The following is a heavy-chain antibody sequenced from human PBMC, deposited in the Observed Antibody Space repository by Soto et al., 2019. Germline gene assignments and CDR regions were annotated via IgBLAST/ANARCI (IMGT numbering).Heavy chain of an antibody. V-gene: IGHV1-69*01. CDR1: GGTFSSYA. CDR3: ASPPLDYYDSSGYYLY. D-gene: IGHD3-22*01. Sequence: QVQLVQSGSEVKKPGSSVKVSCKASGGTFSSYAISWVRQAPGQGLEWMGGIIPIYGTANYAQQFQGRVTITADESTSTAYMELSSLRAEDTAGYYCASPPLDYYDSSGYYLYWGQGTLVTVSS. CDR2: IIPIYGTA. J-gene: IGHJ4*02.